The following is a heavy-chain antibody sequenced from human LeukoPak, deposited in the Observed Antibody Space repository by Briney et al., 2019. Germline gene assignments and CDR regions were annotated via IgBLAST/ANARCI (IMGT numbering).Heavy chain of an antibody. V-gene: IGHV4-4*07. Sequence: SETLSLTCTVSGGSISSYYWSWIRQPAGKGLEWMGRIYTSGSTNYNPSLKSRVTISVDTSKNQFSLKLSSVTAAGTAVYYCARVISGYEGGYYYYYMDVWGKGTTVTVSS. CDR3: ARVISGYEGGYYYYYMDV. CDR2: IYTSGST. J-gene: IGHJ6*03. CDR1: GGSISSYY. D-gene: IGHD5-12*01.